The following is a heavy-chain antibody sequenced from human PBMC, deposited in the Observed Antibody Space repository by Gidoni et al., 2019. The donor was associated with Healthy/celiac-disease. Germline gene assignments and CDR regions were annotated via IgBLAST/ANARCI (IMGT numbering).Heavy chain of an antibody. J-gene: IGHJ4*02. CDR3: ARVGGSWSGYYPNYFDY. D-gene: IGHD3-3*01. CDR2: IKQDGSEK. Sequence: GLEWVANIKQDGSEKYYVDSVKGRFTISRDNAKNSLYLQMNSLRAEDTAVYYCARVGGSWSGYYPNYFDYWGQGTLVTVSS. V-gene: IGHV3-7*01.